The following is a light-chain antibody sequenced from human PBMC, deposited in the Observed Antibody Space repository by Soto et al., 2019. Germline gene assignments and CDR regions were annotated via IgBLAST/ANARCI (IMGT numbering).Light chain of an antibody. CDR3: RSYTTSSSYV. CDR1: SSDVGGYIY. V-gene: IGLV2-14*01. J-gene: IGLJ1*01. Sequence: QSALTQPASVSASPGQSITISCTGTSSDVGGYIYVSWYQQHPGKAPKLMIYDVTSRPSGVSYRFSGSKSGNTASLTISGLQAEDEADYYCRSYTTSSSYVFGTGTKLTVL. CDR2: DVT.